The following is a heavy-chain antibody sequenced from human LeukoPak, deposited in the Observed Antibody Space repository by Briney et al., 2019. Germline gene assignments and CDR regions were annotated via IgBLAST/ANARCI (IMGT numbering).Heavy chain of an antibody. CDR3: ARGVVAAD. V-gene: IGHV4-39*07. CDR1: GGSISSSSYY. D-gene: IGHD2-15*01. CDR2: IYYSGST. Sequence: SETLSLTCTVSGGSISSSSYYWGWIRQPPGKGLEWIGSIYYSGSTYYNPSLKSRVTISVDTSKNQFSLKLSSVTAADTAAYYCARGVVAADWGQGTLVTVSS. J-gene: IGHJ4*02.